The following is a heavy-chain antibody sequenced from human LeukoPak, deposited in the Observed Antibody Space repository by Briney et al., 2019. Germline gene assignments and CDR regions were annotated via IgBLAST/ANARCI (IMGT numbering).Heavy chain of an antibody. J-gene: IGHJ4*02. D-gene: IGHD3-10*01. CDR1: GFTFSDYY. V-gene: IGHV3-11*04. CDR3: ASDYYGSGTYYKVGNGFDY. Sequence: GGSLRLSCAASGFTFSDYYVTWIRQAPGKGLEWVSYISSRGDTTYYADSVKGRFTISRDNAKNSLFLQMNSLRAEDTAVYYCASDYYGSGTYYKVGNGFDYWGQGTLVTVSS. CDR2: ISSRGDTT.